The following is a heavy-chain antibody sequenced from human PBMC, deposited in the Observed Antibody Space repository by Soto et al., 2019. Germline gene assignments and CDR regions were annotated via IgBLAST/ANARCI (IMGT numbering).Heavy chain of an antibody. CDR3: ASEGGGWTSGYCEL. CDR1: GGTFSVHA. V-gene: IGHV1-69*18. D-gene: IGHD2-21*02. Sequence: QVQLVQSGAEVRNPGASVSVSCKASGGTFSVHAINWVRQAPGQGLEWIGMIIPLYGRTNYAQALQDRVTTTAEESTTPSTIELSTLNSEDTAVYFSASEGGGWTSGYCELWGPGTQVTISS. J-gene: IGHJ4*02. CDR2: IIPLYGRT.